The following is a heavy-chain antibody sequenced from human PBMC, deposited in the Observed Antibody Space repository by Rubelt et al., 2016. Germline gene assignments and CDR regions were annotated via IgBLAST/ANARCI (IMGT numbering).Heavy chain of an antibody. CDR2: IYYTGTT. V-gene: IGHV4-59*01. CDR1: GGSISGSY. J-gene: IGHJ4*02. D-gene: IGHD4-17*01. CDR3: ARESTTTVTNGPFDY. Sequence: QLQLQESGPGLVKPSETLSLTCTVSGGSISGSYWSWIRQPPGKGLEWIAYIYYTGTTNYKPSLKSRVTISVDTSRNQFSLRLSSVTAADSAVYYCARESTTTVTNGPFDYWGQGTLVTVSS.